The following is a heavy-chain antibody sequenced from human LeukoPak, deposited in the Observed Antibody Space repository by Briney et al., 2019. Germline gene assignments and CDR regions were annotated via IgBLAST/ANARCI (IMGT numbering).Heavy chain of an antibody. CDR2: ISVNGDTT. V-gene: IGHV3-23*01. CDR3: AKDDGYRYDNGGWFDY. CDR1: GFTFSSYA. J-gene: IGHJ4*02. Sequence: PGGSLRLSCAASGFTFSSYAMSWVRQAPGKGLEWVSAISVNGDTTYYADSVKGRFTISRDNSKNTVFLQMNSLRVDDTAVYYCAKDDGYRYDNGGWFDYWGQGTLVTVSS. D-gene: IGHD5-18*01.